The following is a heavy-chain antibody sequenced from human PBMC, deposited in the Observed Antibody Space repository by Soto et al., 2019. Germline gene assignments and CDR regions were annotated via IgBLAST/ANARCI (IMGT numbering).Heavy chain of an antibody. CDR3: AKDQEQLVPNPFDY. CDR1: GFTVSGKKY. CDR2: LYDLDGT. V-gene: IGHV3-53*01. J-gene: IGHJ4*02. D-gene: IGHD6-13*01. Sequence: DVQLVASGGGLIQPGESLRLSCAAFGFTVSGKKYVAWVRQAPGKGLEWLSALYDLDGTYYADSVKGRFTISRDNSKNTLYLQMNSLRAEDTAVYYCAKDQEQLVPNPFDYWGQGTLVTVSS.